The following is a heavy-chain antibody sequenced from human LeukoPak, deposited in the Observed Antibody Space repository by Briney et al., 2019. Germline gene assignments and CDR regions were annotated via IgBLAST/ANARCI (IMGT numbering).Heavy chain of an antibody. V-gene: IGHV3-30*03. Sequence: PGGSLRLSCAASGFTFSSYGMHWVRQAPGKGLEWVAVISYDGSNKYYADSVKGRFTISRDNAKNTLYLQVNSLRAEDTAVYYRARAMAPCGMDVWGQGTTVTVSS. J-gene: IGHJ6*02. D-gene: IGHD5-24*01. CDR2: ISYDGSNK. CDR1: GFTFSSYG. CDR3: ARAMAPCGMDV.